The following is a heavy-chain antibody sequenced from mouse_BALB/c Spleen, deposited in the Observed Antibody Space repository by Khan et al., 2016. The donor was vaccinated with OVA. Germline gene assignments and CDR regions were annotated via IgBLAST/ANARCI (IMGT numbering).Heavy chain of an antibody. Sequence: EVALVESGGGLVKPGGSLKLSCAASGFTFSDYYMYWVRQTPEKRLEWVATISAGGSYTYFPDSVEGRFTISRDNAKNNLYLQLISLKSEDTAMYYCTRGGYGAFGYWGQGTLVTVSA. CDR3: TRGGYGAFGY. D-gene: IGHD2-14*01. J-gene: IGHJ3*01. CDR2: ISAGGSYT. CDR1: GFTFSDYY. V-gene: IGHV5-4*02.